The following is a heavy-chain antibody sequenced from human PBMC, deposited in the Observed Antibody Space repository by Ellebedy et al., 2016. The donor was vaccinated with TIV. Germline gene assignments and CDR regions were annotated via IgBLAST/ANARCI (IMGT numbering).Heavy chain of an antibody. CDR3: IADLGATCSRNYFDY. CDR2: IKSKTDDGTT. V-gene: IGHV3-15*06. CDR1: GFIFSDHY. Sequence: GESLKISCAASGFIFSDHYLNWVRQAPGKGLEWVGRIKSKTDDGTTNYAAPVSGRFTISRDDSKNTAYLQMNSLQSEDTATYYCIADLGATCSRNYFDYWGHGTLVTVSS. J-gene: IGHJ4*01. D-gene: IGHD3-16*01.